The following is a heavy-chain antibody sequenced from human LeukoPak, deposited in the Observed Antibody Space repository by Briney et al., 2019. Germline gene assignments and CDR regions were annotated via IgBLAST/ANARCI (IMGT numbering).Heavy chain of an antibody. CDR1: GYTFTSYY. Sequence: GASVKVSCKASGYTFTSYYMHWVRQAPGQGLEWMGIINPIGGSTSYAQKFQGRVTMTRDTSTSTVYMELSSLRSEDTAVYYCARGTYYYDSSGYYWADGSIPFLEYWGQGTLVTVSS. CDR3: ARGTYYYDSSGYYWADGSIPFLEY. J-gene: IGHJ4*02. CDR2: INPIGGST. V-gene: IGHV1-46*01. D-gene: IGHD3-22*01.